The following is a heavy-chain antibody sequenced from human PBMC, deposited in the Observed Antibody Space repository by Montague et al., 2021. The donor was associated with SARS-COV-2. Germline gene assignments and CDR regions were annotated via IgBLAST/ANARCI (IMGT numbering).Heavy chain of an antibody. J-gene: IGHJ6*02. CDR2: IYSSGST. Sequence: TLSLTCTVSGGSIRSGSYYWSWIRQPAGKGLEWIGRIYSSGSTNYNPSLNRRVTMSVDTSKNQFSLKVSSVTAADTAVYYCARDYGDYSYYYGLDVWGQGTTVTVSS. CDR3: ARDYGDYSYYYGLDV. V-gene: IGHV4-61*02. CDR1: GGSIRSGSYY. D-gene: IGHD4-17*01.